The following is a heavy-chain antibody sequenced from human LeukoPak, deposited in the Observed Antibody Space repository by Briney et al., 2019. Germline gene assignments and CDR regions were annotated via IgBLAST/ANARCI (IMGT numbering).Heavy chain of an antibody. CDR1: GFTFSTYG. Sequence: AGGSLRLSCAASGFTFSTYGMHWVRQAPGKGLEWVAFIRYDAINKYYADSVKGRFTISRDNSKNTLYLQMNSLRAEDTAVYYCARAGPSSSWHQFDYWGQGTLVTVSS. D-gene: IGHD6-13*01. J-gene: IGHJ4*02. V-gene: IGHV3-30*02. CDR3: ARAGPSSSWHQFDY. CDR2: IRYDAINK.